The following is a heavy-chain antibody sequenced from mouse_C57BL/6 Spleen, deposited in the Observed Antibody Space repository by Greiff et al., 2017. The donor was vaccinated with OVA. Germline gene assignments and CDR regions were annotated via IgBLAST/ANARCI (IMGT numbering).Heavy chain of an antibody. V-gene: IGHV14-2*01. CDR3: AEWASYNSNYGYYAMDY. Sequence: VQLQQSGAELVKPGASVKLSCTASGFNFKDYYMHWVKQRPEQGLEWIGRIDPEDGETKYAAKFQGKATITADTSSNTAYLQLSSLTSEDTAVYYCAEWASYNSNYGYYAMDYWGQGTSVTVSS. J-gene: IGHJ4*01. D-gene: IGHD2-5*01. CDR1: GFNFKDYY. CDR2: IDPEDGET.